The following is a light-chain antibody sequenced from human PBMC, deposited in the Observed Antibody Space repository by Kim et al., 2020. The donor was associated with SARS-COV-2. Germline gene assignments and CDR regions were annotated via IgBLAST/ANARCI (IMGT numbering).Light chain of an antibody. J-gene: IGKJ5*01. Sequence: DIQMTQSPSSLSASVGERVTITCRASQSISSYLNWYHQKPGKAPKLLIYAASSLQSGVPSRFSGSGSGTDFTLTISSLQPEDFATYYCQQSYSTLITFGQGTRLEIK. CDR2: AAS. CDR1: QSISSY. CDR3: QQSYSTLIT. V-gene: IGKV1-39*01.